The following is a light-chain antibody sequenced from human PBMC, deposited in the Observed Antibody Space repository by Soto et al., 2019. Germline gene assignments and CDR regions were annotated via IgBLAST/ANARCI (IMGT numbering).Light chain of an antibody. CDR1: QGVNSNY. CDR2: GAS. V-gene: IGKV3-20*01. Sequence: EIVLTQSPGTLSLSPGERATLSCRASQGVNSNYLAWYQRKPGQAPRLLIYGASNRATDIPDRFSASGSGTDFTLTITRLEAEDFAVYYCQQYDSTPPTFGQGTKVEVK. J-gene: IGKJ1*01. CDR3: QQYDSTPPT.